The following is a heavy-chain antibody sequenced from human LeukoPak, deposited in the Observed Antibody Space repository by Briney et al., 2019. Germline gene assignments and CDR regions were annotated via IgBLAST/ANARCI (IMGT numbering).Heavy chain of an antibody. CDR1: GGSFSGYY. D-gene: IGHD6-19*01. CDR2: INHSGST. J-gene: IGHJ5*02. CDR3: ARGMRRSSGWYGVWFDP. V-gene: IGHV4-34*01. Sequence: SETLSLTCAVYGGSFSGYYWSWIRQPPGKGLEWIGEINHSGSTNYNPSLKSRVTISVDTSKNQFSLKLSSVTAADTAVYYCARGMRRSSGWYGVWFDPWGQGTLVTVSS.